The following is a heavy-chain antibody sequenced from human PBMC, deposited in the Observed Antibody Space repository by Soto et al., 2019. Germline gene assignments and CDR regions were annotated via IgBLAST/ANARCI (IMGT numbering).Heavy chain of an antibody. D-gene: IGHD1-26*01. CDR1: GFIFNSYG. CDR2: TWYDVNKK. CDR3: ARAFSGSRGLDY. Sequence: QVQLVESGGSVVQPGRSLRLSCAASGFIFNSYGIHWVRQAPGKGLEWVAVTWYDVNKKDYSDSVKGRFTISRDNSKNTVYLDMNSLRAEDTAIYYCARAFSGSRGLDYWGQGTLVTVSS. V-gene: IGHV3-33*01. J-gene: IGHJ4*02.